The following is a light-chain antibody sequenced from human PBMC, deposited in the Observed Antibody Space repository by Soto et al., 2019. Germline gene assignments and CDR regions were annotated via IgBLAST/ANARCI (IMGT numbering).Light chain of an antibody. Sequence: EIVLTQSPGTLSLSPGERATLSCRASQSVSSSYLARYQQKPGQAPSLLIYCASSRATGIPARFSGSGSATDFTLTITRLEPEDFAVYYCQQYGSSPPITSGQGTRLEIK. CDR1: QSVSSSY. J-gene: IGKJ5*01. CDR2: CAS. CDR3: QQYGSSPPIT. V-gene: IGKV3-20*01.